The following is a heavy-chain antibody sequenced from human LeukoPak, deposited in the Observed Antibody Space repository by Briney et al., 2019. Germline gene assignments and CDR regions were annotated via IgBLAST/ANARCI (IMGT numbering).Heavy chain of an antibody. CDR3: ATELGYYFDH. V-gene: IGHV1-3*01. J-gene: IGHJ4*02. D-gene: IGHD3-10*01. CDR2: INAGNGYT. Sequence: GASVKVSCKGSGYTFTSYAMHWVRQAPGQRLEWMGWINAGNGYTKYSQKFQGRVTITRDTSASTAYMELSSLRSEDTAVYYCATELGYYFDHWGQGTLVTVSS. CDR1: GYTFTSYA.